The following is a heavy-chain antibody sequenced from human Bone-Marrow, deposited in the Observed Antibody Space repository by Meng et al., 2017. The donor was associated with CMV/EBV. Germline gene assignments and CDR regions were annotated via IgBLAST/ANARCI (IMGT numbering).Heavy chain of an antibody. V-gene: IGHV1-18*01. D-gene: IGHD6-13*01. CDR1: GYTFTSYG. CDR2: ISAYNGNT. CDR3: ARDPRGRARVYYYYGMDV. J-gene: IGHJ6*02. Sequence: ASVKVSCKASGYTFTSYGISWVRQAPGQGLEWMGWISAYNGNTNYAQKLQGRVTMTTDTSTSTAYMELRSLRSDDTAVYYCARDPRGRARVYYYYGMDVWGQGTTVTVSS.